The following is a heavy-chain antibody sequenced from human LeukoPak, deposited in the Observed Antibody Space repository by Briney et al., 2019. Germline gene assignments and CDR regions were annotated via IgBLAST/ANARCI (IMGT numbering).Heavy chain of an antibody. Sequence: ASVKVSCKASGDTFSRYAISWVRQAPGQGLEWMGRITPKSGTASQVDVRLSITADRDTNTVYMDLSSLRSDDTAVYYCAGDPPGTPIGFDYWGQGTLVTVSS. J-gene: IGHJ4*01. CDR2: ITPKSGTA. CDR3: AGDPPGTPIGFDY. CDR1: GDTFSRYA. V-gene: IGHV1-69*06. D-gene: IGHD3-10*01.